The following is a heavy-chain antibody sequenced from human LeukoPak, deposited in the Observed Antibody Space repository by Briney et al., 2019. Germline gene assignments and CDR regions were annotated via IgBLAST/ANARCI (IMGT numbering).Heavy chain of an antibody. D-gene: IGHD4-11*01. V-gene: IGHV4-61*02. Sequence: SETLSLTCTVPRGSISSGSYYWNWIRQPAGKGLEWIGRIYTSGSTYYNTSRKSRVTISVDTSKNQFSVKLSSVTPTETPVFSCAAQADMTTEAFDYWGQGTLVTVSS. CDR2: IYTSGST. J-gene: IGHJ4*02. CDR1: RGSISSGSYY. CDR3: AAQADMTTEAFDY.